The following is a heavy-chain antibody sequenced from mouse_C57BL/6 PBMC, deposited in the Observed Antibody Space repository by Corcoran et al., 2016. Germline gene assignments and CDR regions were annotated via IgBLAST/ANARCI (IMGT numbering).Heavy chain of an antibody. CDR3: ARHELYFDY. J-gene: IGHJ2*01. V-gene: IGHV3-6*01. Sequence: DVQLQESGPGLVKPSQSLSLTCSVTGYSITSGYYWNWIRQFPGNKLEWMGYISYDGSNNYNPSLKNRISITRDTSKNQFFLKLNSVTTEDTATYYCARHELYFDYWGQGTTLTVSS. CDR2: ISYDGSN. CDR1: GYSITSGYY.